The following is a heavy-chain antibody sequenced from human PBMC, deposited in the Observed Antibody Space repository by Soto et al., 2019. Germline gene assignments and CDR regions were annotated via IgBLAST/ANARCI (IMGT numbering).Heavy chain of an antibody. CDR2: IYYSGST. J-gene: IGHJ6*02. D-gene: IGHD3-10*01. Sequence: PSETLSLTCTVSGGSISSGDYYWNWIRQPPGKGLEWIGYIYYSGSTYYNPSLKSRVTISVDTSKNQFSLKLSSVTAADTAVYYCARGXYGSGSYSPYYYYGMDVWGQGATVTVSS. CDR1: GGSISSGDYY. V-gene: IGHV4-30-4*01. CDR3: ARGXYGSGSYSPYYYYGMDV.